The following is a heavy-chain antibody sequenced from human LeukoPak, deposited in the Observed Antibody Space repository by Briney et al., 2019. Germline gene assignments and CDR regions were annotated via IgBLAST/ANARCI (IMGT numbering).Heavy chain of an antibody. D-gene: IGHD3-22*01. CDR1: GFTFNGYY. CDR2: INTNTGNP. V-gene: IGHV7-4-1*02. Sequence: ASVKVSCKTSGFTFNGYYIHWVRQAPGQGLEWMGWINTNTGNPTYAQGFTGRFVFSLDTSVSTAYLQISSLKAEDTAVYYCARGYYDSSGYYWRRDQDAFDIWGQGTMVTVSS. CDR3: ARGYYDSSGYYWRRDQDAFDI. J-gene: IGHJ3*02.